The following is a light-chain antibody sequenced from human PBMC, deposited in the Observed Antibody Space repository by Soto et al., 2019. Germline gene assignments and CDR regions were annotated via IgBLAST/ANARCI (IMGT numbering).Light chain of an antibody. CDR3: SSSASRTTFV. CDR2: EVS. Sequence: QSVLTQPASVSGAPGQSITISCTGTNSDVNYVSWHQQHPGKAPKLMIYEVSSRPSGVSNRFSGSKSGNTASLTISGLQSEDEADYYYSSSASRTTFVFGTGTKLTVL. V-gene: IGLV2-14*01. J-gene: IGLJ1*01. CDR1: NSDVNY.